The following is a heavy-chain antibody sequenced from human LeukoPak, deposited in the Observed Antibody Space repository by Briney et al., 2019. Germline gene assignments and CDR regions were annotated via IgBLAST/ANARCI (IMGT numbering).Heavy chain of an antibody. CDR2: MNTNSGNT. D-gene: IGHD6-13*01. V-gene: IGHV1-8*01. CDR1: GYTFTSYD. CDR3: ARSGIAAAGTWYYYYYMDV. J-gene: IGHJ6*03. Sequence: ASVKVSCKASGYTFTSYDINWVRQATGQGLEWMGWMNTNSGNTGYAQKFQGRVTMTTDTSTSTAYMELRSLRSDDTAVYYCARSGIAAAGTWYYYYYMDVWGKGTTVTISS.